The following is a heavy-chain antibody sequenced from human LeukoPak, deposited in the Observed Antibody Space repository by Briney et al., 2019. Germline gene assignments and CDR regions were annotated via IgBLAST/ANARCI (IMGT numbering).Heavy chain of an antibody. V-gene: IGHV1-18*04. CDR3: ARKGYTSTGGLAAFDI. CDR2: ISVYNGNT. J-gene: IGHJ3*02. Sequence: ASVKVSCKASGYPFTSYGITWVRQAPGQGLEWMGWISVYNGNTNYAQKLQGRVTMTTDTSTYTVYMVLRSLRSDDTAVYYCARKGYTSTGGLAAFDIWGHGTMVTVSS. CDR1: GYPFTSYG. D-gene: IGHD6-13*01.